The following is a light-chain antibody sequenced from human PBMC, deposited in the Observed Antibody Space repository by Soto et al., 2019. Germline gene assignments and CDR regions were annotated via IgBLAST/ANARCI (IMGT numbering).Light chain of an antibody. CDR3: QQYTTYPYT. CDR1: QSVTNW. Sequence: DIQMTQSPSTLSAPVGDRVTITCRASQSVTNWLAWYQQKPGKAPNLLIYDASRLQSGIPSRFSGSGSGTEFTLTISSLQPDDFATYYCQQYTTYPYTFGQGTKVDIK. J-gene: IGKJ2*01. CDR2: DAS. V-gene: IGKV1-5*01.